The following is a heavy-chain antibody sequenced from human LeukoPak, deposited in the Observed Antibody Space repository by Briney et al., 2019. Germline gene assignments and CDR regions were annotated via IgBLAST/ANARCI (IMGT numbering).Heavy chain of an antibody. V-gene: IGHV3-23*01. CDR2: ISDSGGST. Sequence: GGSLRLSCVASGFTFSDYAMSWVRQAPGKGLEWVSGISDSGGSTYYSDSVKGRCTISRDNSKNTVSLQMNNLRAEDTAVYFCARHDSFIPYWGQGTLVTVTS. D-gene: IGHD3-16*02. CDR1: GFTFSDYA. CDR3: ARHDSFIPY. J-gene: IGHJ4*02.